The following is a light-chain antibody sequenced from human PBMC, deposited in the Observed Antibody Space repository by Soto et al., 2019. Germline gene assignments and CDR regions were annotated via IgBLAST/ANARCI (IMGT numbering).Light chain of an antibody. CDR2: GES. CDR3: QQFDSSVT. V-gene: IGKV3-20*01. CDR1: ESVSSTF. J-gene: IGKJ1*01. Sequence: EIVLTQSPGSLSLSPGERATLSCRASESVSSTFFAWYQQRPGQAPRLLMYGESSRATCIPERFSGSGSGTDFTLAISRLEPEDFAVYYCQQFDSSVTFGQGIKVEIK.